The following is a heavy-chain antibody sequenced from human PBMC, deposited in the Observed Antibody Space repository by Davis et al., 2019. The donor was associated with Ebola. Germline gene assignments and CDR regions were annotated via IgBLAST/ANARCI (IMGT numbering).Heavy chain of an antibody. Sequence: SETLSLTCAVYGGSFSDYFWSWIRQPPEKGLEWIGEISHHNGDTNYNPSLRSRVAISVDSSKSQFSLEISSVTAADTATYYCARTTKTNIEDSGLGYNSFDSWGQGVLVSVSS. CDR2: ISHHNGDT. CDR3: ARTTKTNIEDSGLGYNSFDS. CDR1: GGSFSDYF. V-gene: IGHV4-34*01. J-gene: IGHJ5*01. D-gene: IGHD4-17*01.